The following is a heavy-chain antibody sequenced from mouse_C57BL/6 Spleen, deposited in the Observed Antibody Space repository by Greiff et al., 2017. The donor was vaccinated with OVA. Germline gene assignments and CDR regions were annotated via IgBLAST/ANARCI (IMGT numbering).Heavy chain of an antibody. D-gene: IGHD1-1*01. CDR2: ILPGSGST. V-gene: IGHV1-9*01. Sequence: QVQLQQSGAELMKPGASVKLSCKATGYTFTGYWIEWVKQRPGHGLEWIGEILPGSGSTNYNEKFKGKATFTADTSSSTAYMQLSSLTTEDSAVYYCARWGPVGGYWYFDVWGTGTTVTVSS. J-gene: IGHJ1*03. CDR3: ARWGPVGGYWYFDV. CDR1: GYTFTGYW.